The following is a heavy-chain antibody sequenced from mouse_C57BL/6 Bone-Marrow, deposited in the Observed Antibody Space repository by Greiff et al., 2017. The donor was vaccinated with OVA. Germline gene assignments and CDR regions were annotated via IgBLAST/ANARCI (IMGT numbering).Heavy chain of an antibody. CDR1: GYSFTGYY. V-gene: IGHV1-42*01. D-gene: IGHD2-4*01. Sequence: VQLQQSGPELVKPGASVKISCKASGYSFTGYYMNWVKQSPEKSLEWIGEINPSTGGTTYNQKFKAKATLTVDKSSSTAYMQLKSLTSEDSAVYYGERGVGYDYEDAMDYWGQGTSVTVSS. CDR2: INPSTGGT. CDR3: ERGVGYDYEDAMDY. J-gene: IGHJ4*01.